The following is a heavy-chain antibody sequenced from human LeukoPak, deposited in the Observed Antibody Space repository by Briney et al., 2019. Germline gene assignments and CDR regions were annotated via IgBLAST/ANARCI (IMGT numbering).Heavy chain of an antibody. CDR3: ASHYDYFDYVGYFQH. D-gene: IGHD4-17*01. J-gene: IGHJ1*01. V-gene: IGHV2-5*01. Sequence: TESGPTLVNPTQTLTMTCTFSGFSLSTSGVAVGWIRQPPGKALEWLALICWNDDKRYSPSLKSRLTINKDTSTNQVVLTITNMDPVDTPTYYCASHYDYFDYVGYFQHWRQGTLVTVFS. CDR1: GFSLSTSGVA. CDR2: ICWNDDK.